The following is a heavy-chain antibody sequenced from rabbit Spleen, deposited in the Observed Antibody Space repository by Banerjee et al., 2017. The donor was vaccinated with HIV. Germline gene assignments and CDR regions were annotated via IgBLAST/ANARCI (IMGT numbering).Heavy chain of an antibody. V-gene: IGHV1S40*01. D-gene: IGHD1-1*01. J-gene: IGHJ4*01. CDR1: GFDLSSYYY. Sequence: QSLEESGGDLVKPGASLTLTCTASGFDLSSYYYMCWVRQAPGKGLEWIGCINGGSGSAYYASWAKGRLTISKTSSTTVTLQMTSLTAADTATYFCARDASGGVYFNLWGPGTLVTVS. CDR3: ARDASGGVYFNL. CDR2: INGGSGSA.